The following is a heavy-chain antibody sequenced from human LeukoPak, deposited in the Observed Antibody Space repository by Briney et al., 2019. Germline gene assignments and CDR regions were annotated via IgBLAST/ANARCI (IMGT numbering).Heavy chain of an antibody. CDR2: ISYDGSNK. V-gene: IGHV3-30*03. CDR3: TTTDY. J-gene: IGHJ4*02. CDR1: GFTFSSYG. D-gene: IGHD4-17*01. Sequence: PGRSLRLSCAASGFTFSSYGMHWVRQAPGKGLEWVAVISYDGSNKYYADSVKGRFTISRDNSKNTLYLQMNSLRAEDTAVYYVTTTDYWGQGTLVTVSS.